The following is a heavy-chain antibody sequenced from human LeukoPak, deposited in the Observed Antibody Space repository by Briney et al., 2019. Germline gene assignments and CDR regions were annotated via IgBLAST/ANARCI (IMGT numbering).Heavy chain of an antibody. CDR3: ARRGTVTQVFDY. Sequence: SETLSLTCAVYGGSFSGYYWSWIRQPPGKGLEWIGEINHSGSTNYNPSLKSRVTISVDTSKNQFSLKLSSVTAAVTAVYYCARRGTVTQVFDYWGQGTLVTVSS. J-gene: IGHJ4*02. CDR1: GGSFSGYY. V-gene: IGHV4-34*01. CDR2: INHSGST. D-gene: IGHD4-17*01.